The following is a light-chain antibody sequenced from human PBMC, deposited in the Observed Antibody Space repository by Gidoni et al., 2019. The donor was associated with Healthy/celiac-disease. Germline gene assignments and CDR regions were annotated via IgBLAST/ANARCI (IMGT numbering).Light chain of an antibody. CDR2: WAS. J-gene: IGKJ4*01. CDR3: QQYYSTPPLT. Sequence: IVMTQPPASLAVSLGERATINCKSSQSVLYSSNNKNYLAWYQQKPGQPPKLLIYWASTRESGVPDRFSGSGSGTDFTLTIRSLQAEDVAVYYCQQYYSTPPLTFGGGTKVEIK. V-gene: IGKV4-1*01. CDR1: QSVLYSSNNKNY.